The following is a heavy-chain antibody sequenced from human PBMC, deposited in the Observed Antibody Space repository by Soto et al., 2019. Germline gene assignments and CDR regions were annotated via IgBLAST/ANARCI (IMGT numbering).Heavy chain of an antibody. V-gene: IGHV2-5*02. Sequence: QITLKESGPTLVKPTQTLTLTCSFSGLSLSTSGEAVGWIRQPPGKALEWLALIYWDDDKLFNPTLKTRLTIAKDTSKNQVVLTLTNMDPVDTATYSCALFVSASPAGWFDPWGQGNLVTVSS. CDR2: IYWDDDK. CDR1: GLSLSTSGEA. D-gene: IGHD6-25*01. J-gene: IGHJ5*02. CDR3: ALFVSASPAGWFDP.